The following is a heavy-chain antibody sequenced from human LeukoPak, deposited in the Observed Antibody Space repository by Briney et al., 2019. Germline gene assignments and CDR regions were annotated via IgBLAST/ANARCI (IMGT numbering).Heavy chain of an antibody. CDR1: GFTFSSYW. CDR3: ARGSTQYSSGWYGLDY. J-gene: IGHJ4*02. V-gene: IGHV3-74*01. CDR2: VNSDGSST. D-gene: IGHD6-19*01. Sequence: GGSLRLSCAASGFTFSSYWMRWVRQAPGKGLVWVSRVNSDGSSTTYADSVKGRFTISRDNAKNTLYLQMNSLRAEDTAVYYCARGSTQYSSGWYGLDYWGQGTLVTVSS.